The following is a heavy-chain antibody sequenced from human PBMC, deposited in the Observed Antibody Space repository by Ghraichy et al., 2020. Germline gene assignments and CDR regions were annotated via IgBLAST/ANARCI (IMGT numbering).Heavy chain of an antibody. CDR3: ARDLTTTSAVTTLPNWFDP. Sequence: LTCAASGFTFSSYSMNWVRQAPGKGLEWVSSISSSSSYIYYADSVKGRFTISRDNAKNSLYLQMNSLRAEDTAVYYCARDLTTTSAVTTLPNWFDPWGQGTLVTVSS. V-gene: IGHV3-21*01. D-gene: IGHD4-17*01. CDR1: GFTFSSYS. J-gene: IGHJ5*02. CDR2: ISSSSSYI.